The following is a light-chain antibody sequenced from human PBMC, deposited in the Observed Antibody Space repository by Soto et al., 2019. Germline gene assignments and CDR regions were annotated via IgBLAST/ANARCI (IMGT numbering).Light chain of an antibody. CDR2: DAS. CDR3: QQRSNWPPVT. CDR1: QSVSSY. J-gene: IGKJ4*01. V-gene: IGKV3-11*01. Sequence: EIVLTQSPATLSLTTGERATLSCRASQSVSSYSAWYQQKPGQAPRLLIYDASNRATGIPARFSGSGSGTDFTLTISSLEPEDFAIYHCQQRSNWPPVTFGGGTKVEIK.